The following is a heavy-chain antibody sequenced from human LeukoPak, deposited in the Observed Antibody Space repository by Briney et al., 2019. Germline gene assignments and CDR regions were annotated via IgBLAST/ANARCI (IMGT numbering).Heavy chain of an antibody. CDR3: AREDHYYYGSGSSNYYYGMDV. CDR1: GYTFTCYY. CDR2: INPSSGGT. J-gene: IGHJ6*02. V-gene: IGHV1-2*02. Sequence: ASVKVSFKASGYTFTCYYMHWVRQAPGQGLEWMGCINPSSGGTNYAQKFQGRVTMTRDTSISTAYMELSRLRSDDTAVYYCAREDHYYYGSGSSNYYYGMDVWGQGTTVTVSS. D-gene: IGHD3-10*01.